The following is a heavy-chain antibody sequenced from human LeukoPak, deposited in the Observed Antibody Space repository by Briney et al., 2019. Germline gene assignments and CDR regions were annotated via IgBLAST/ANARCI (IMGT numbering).Heavy chain of an antibody. CDR1: GGSISSGSYY. V-gene: IGHV4-61*02. Sequence: SETLSLTCTVSGGSISSGSYYWSWIRQPAGNGLEWIGRIYTSGSTNYNPSLKSRVTISVDTSKNQFSLKLSSVTAADTAVYYCARIRSRKWGFDYWGQGTLVTVSS. CDR2: IYTSGST. D-gene: IGHD1-26*01. CDR3: ARIRSRKWGFDY. J-gene: IGHJ4*02.